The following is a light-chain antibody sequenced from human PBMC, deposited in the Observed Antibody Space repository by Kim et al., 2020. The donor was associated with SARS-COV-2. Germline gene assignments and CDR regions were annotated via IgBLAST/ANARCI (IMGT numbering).Light chain of an antibody. Sequence: EIVLTQSPATLSLSPGERATLSCRASQSVSSYLAWYQQKPGQAPRLLIYDASNRATGIPARVSVSGSGTDFTLTISSLEPEDFAVYYCYQRSNLVTFGDRTEVEIK. CDR3: YQRSNLVT. J-gene: IGKJ4*02. CDR1: QSVSSY. CDR2: DAS. V-gene: IGKV3-11*01.